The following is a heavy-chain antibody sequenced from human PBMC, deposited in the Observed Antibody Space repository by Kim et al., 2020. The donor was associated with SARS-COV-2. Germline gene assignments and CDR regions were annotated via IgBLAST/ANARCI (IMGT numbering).Heavy chain of an antibody. CDR3: ATSRRDYGDYGLLGD. J-gene: IGHJ4*02. CDR2: FDPEDGET. V-gene: IGHV1-24*01. Sequence: ASVKVSCKVSGYTLTELSMHWVRQAPGKGLEWMGGFDPEDGETIYAQKFQGRVTMTEDTSTDTAYMELSSLRSEDTAVYYCATSRRDYGDYGLLGDWGQGTLVTVSS. CDR1: GYTLTELS. D-gene: IGHD4-17*01.